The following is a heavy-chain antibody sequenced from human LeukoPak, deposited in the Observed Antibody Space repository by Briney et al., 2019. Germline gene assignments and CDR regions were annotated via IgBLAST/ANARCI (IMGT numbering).Heavy chain of an antibody. CDR2: ISSSGSTI. J-gene: IGHJ4*02. CDR3: ARETTLTTSLFDL. D-gene: IGHD4-11*01. CDR1: EFTFSDYY. V-gene: IGHV3-11*01. Sequence: GGSLRLSCAASEFTFSDYYMSWTRQAPGKGLEWVSYISSSGSTIYYADSVKGRFTISRDNAKNSLYLQMNSLRAEDTAVYYCARETTLTTSLFDLWGQGTLVTVSS.